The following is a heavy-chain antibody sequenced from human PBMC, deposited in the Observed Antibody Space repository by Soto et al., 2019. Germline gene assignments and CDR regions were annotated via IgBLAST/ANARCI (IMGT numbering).Heavy chain of an antibody. CDR3: AKETQFYVSGSTDC. CDR1: GFIFSNYG. V-gene: IGHV3-30*18. Sequence: QVRLVESGGGVVQPGRSLRLSCAASGFIFSNYGMHWVRQAPGKGLEWVAVISYDGKVQYYADSVKGRFTVSRDNSKNTLNLQMNSLKTEDTAVYFCAKETQFYVSGSTDCWGQGTLVTVSS. CDR2: ISYDGKVQ. D-gene: IGHD3-10*01. J-gene: IGHJ4*02.